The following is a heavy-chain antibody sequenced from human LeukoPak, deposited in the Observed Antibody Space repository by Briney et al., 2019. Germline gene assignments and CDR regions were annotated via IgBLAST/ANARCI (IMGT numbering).Heavy chain of an antibody. CDR1: GFTFDDYA. V-gene: IGHV3-9*01. CDR2: ISWNCGAI. J-gene: IGHJ5*02. D-gene: IGHD1-26*01. CDR3: AKGSGTYSTKHWSDP. Sequence: GRSLRLSCAASGFTFDDYAMHWVRQAPGKGLEWVSGISWNCGAIGYAGSVKGRFTISRDNAKNSLFLQMNSLRAEDTALYYCAKGSGTYSTKHWSDPWGQGTLVTVSS.